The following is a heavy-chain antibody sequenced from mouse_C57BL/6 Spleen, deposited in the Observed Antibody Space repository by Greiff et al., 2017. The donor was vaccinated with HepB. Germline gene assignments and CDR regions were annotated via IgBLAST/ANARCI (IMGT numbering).Heavy chain of an antibody. D-gene: IGHD3-2*02. J-gene: IGHJ3*01. CDR3: ARVSSGYLAY. V-gene: IGHV1-52*01. Sequence: QVQLQQPGAELVRPGSSVKLSCKASGYTFTSYWMHWVKQRPIQGLEWIGNIDPSDSETHYNQKFKDKATLTVDKSSSTAYMQLSSLTSEDSAVYYSARVSSGYLAYWGQGTLVTVSA. CDR2: IDPSDSET. CDR1: GYTFTSYW.